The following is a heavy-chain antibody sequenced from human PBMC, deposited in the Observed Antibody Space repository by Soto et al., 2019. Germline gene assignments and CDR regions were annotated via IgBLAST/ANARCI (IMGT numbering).Heavy chain of an antibody. CDR2: IYSGGNT. Sequence: VQLVESGGGLIQPGGFLRLSCAASGFTVSNNSMRWVRQAPGKVLEWVSLIYSGGNTHYADSVKGRFTISRDNSKNTLFLQMNSLRVEDTAVYYCARDPPGIAASGAGGWGQGTLVTVSS. V-gene: IGHV3-53*01. D-gene: IGHD6-13*01. CDR3: ARDPPGIAASGAGG. CDR1: GFTVSNNS. J-gene: IGHJ4*02.